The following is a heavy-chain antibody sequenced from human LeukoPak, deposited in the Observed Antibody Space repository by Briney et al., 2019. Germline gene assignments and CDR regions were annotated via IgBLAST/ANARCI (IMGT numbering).Heavy chain of an antibody. J-gene: IGHJ1*01. CDR2: IYYSGTT. Sequence: SETLSLTCTVSGGSISSYYWSWIRQPPGKGLEWIGYIYYSGTTNYNPSLKSRVTISVDTSKNQFSLKLSSVTAADTAVYYCARGPHIVVVTAIPQYFQHWGQGTLVTVSS. CDR1: GGSISSYY. CDR3: ARGPHIVVVTAIPQYFQH. D-gene: IGHD2-21*02. V-gene: IGHV4-59*12.